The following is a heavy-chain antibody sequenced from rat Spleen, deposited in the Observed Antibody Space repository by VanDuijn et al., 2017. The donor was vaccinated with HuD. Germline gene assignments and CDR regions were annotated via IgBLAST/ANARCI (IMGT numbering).Heavy chain of an antibody. CDR1: GFTFSTAW. Sequence: EVQVLESGGGLVQPGNSLKLSCATSGFTFSTAWMYWYRQFPEKRLEWVARIKAKSNNYATDYTESVKGRFTISRDDSKSSIYLQMDSLRSEDTATYYCATPIGTTPFDYWGQGVMVTVSS. D-gene: IGHD1-5*01. J-gene: IGHJ2*01. V-gene: IGHV6-6*01. CDR2: IKAKSNNYAT. CDR3: ATPIGTTPFDY.